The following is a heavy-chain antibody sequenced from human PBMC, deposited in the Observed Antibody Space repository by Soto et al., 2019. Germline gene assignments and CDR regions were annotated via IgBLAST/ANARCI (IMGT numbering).Heavy chain of an antibody. CDR1: GFTFSSYA. CDR2: ISYDGSNK. J-gene: IGHJ4*02. D-gene: IGHD3-3*02. CDR3: ARAGVTPHFFDY. Sequence: PGGSLRLSCAASGFTFSSYAMHWVRQAPGKGLEWVAVISYDGSNKYYADSVKGRFIISRDYAKNTVDLQMNSLRVEDTAVYYCARAGVTPHFFDYWGQGTLVTVSS. V-gene: IGHV3-30*14.